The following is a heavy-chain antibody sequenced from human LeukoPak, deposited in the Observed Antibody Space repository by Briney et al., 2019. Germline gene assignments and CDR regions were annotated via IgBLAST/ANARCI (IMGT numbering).Heavy chain of an antibody. Sequence: GESLKISCKGSGYSFTSYWIGWVRQMPGKGLEWMGIIYPGDSDTRYSPSFQGQVTISADRSISTAYLQWSSLKASDTAMYYCARTSIGYCTNGVCWASDYWGQGTLVTVSS. CDR3: ARTSIGYCTNGVCWASDY. CDR2: IYPGDSDT. J-gene: IGHJ4*02. CDR1: GYSFTSYW. V-gene: IGHV5-51*01. D-gene: IGHD2-8*01.